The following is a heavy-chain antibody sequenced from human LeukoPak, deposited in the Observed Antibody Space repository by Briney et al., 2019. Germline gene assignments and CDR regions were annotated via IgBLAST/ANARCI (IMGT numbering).Heavy chain of an antibody. CDR3: SRDAAVGWYDP. V-gene: IGHV4-59*01. J-gene: IGHJ5*02. Sequence: SETLSLTCTVPGGSISSYNCSCIRQPPGKGLEWIGYIYYSGSTNYNPSLRSRVTISLDTSKNQFSLRLSSVTAADTAVYYCSRDAAVGWYDPWGQGTLVTVSS. D-gene: IGHD2-15*01. CDR1: GGSISSYN. CDR2: IYYSGST.